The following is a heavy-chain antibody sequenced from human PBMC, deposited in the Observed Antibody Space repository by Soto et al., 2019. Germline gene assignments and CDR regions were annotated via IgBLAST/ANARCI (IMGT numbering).Heavy chain of an antibody. CDR2: ISYDGSNK. CDR1: GFTFSSYG. J-gene: IGHJ4*02. V-gene: IGHV3-30*18. Sequence: PGGSLRLSCAASGFTFSSYGMHWVRQAPGKGLEWVAVISYDGSNKYYADSVKGRFTISRDNSKNTLYLQMNSLRAEDTAVYYCAKDDSSWSLYFDYWGQGTLVTVSS. CDR3: AKDDSSWSLYFDY. D-gene: IGHD6-13*01.